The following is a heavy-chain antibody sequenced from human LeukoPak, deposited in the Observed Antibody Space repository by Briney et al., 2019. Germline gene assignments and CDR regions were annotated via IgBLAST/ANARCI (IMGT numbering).Heavy chain of an antibody. V-gene: IGHV4-38-2*02. J-gene: IGHJ4*02. CDR2: IYYSGST. CDR3: ARDQDGSRYFDWLTAAYYFDY. Sequence: SETLSLTCTVSGYSISSGYYWGWIRQPPGKGLEWIGSIYYSGSTYYNPSLKSRVTISVDTSKNQFSLKLSSVTAADTAVYYCARDQDGSRYFDWLTAAYYFDYWGQGTLVTVSS. CDR1: GYSISSGYY. D-gene: IGHD3-9*01.